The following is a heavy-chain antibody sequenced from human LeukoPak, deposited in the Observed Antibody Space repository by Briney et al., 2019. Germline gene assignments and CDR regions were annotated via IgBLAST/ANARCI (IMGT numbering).Heavy chain of an antibody. J-gene: IGHJ4*02. V-gene: IGHV3-66*01. D-gene: IGHD5-24*01. CDR1: GFAVSSSY. Sequence: GGSLRLSCTGSGFAVSSSYMSWVRQTPGKGLEWVSVMYSGGTTYYADSVKGRFTISRDSSKNTVNLQMNSLRAEDTAVYYCARDRRDGYCLGHWGQGTLVTVSS. CDR3: ARDRRDGYCLGH. CDR2: MYSGGTT.